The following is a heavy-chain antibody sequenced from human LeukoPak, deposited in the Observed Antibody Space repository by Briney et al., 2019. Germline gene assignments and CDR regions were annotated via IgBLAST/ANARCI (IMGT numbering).Heavy chain of an antibody. J-gene: IGHJ5*02. D-gene: IGHD6-13*01. CDR1: GGSISTITYY. CDR2: MYYRGNT. V-gene: IGHV4-39*01. CDR3: ARHYTASSSRHYNWFDP. Sequence: SETLSLTCTVSGGSISTITYYWGWIRQPPGKGLEWVGRMYYRGNTFYNPSLKSRVTISVDTSKNQFSLKLTSVTAADTSGYYSARHYTASSSRHYNWFDPWGQGTLVTVSS.